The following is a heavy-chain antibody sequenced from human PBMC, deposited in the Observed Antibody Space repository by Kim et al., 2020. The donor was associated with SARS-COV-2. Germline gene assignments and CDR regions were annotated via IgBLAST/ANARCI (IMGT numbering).Heavy chain of an antibody. D-gene: IGHD3-22*01. CDR1: GFTFSSYA. CDR3: SNVYDSSGYYGY. CDR2: ISGSGGST. Sequence: GGSLRLSCAASGFTFSSYAMSWVRQAPGKGLEWVSAISGSGGSTYYADSVKGRFTISRDNSKNTLYLQMNSLRAEDTAVYYCSNVYDSSGYYGYWGQGTLVTVSS. V-gene: IGHV3-23*01. J-gene: IGHJ4*02.